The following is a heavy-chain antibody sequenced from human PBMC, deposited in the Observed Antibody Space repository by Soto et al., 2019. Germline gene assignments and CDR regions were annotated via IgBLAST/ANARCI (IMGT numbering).Heavy chain of an antibody. CDR1: GGSISSGDYY. D-gene: IGHD3-22*01. CDR3: ASYYDSSGYYSDY. Sequence: SETLSLTCTVSGGSISSGDYYWRCIRQPPWKGLEWIGYIYYSGSTYYSPSLKSRVTISVDTSKNQFSLKLSSVTAADTAVYYCASYYDSSGYYSDYWGQGTLVT. V-gene: IGHV4-30-4*01. CDR2: IYYSGST. J-gene: IGHJ4*02.